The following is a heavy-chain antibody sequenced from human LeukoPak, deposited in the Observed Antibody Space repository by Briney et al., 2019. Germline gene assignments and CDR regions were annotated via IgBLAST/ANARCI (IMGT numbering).Heavy chain of an antibody. CDR3: ARDDIVVVPAASGKQYYYYGMDV. CDR1: GGSISSSSYY. V-gene: IGHV4-39*07. Sequence: PSETLSLTCTVSGGSISSSSYYWGWIRQPPGKGLEWIGSIYYSGSTYYYPSLKSRVTISVDTSKNQFSLKLSSVTAADTAVYYCARDDIVVVPAASGKQYYYYGMDVWGQGTTVTVSS. J-gene: IGHJ6*02. CDR2: IYYSGST. D-gene: IGHD2-2*01.